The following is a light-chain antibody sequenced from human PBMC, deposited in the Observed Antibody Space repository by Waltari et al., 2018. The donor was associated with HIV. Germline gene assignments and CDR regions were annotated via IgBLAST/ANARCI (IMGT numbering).Light chain of an antibody. CDR1: RSVFYKSDYRDY. V-gene: IGKV4-1*01. CDR3: QQYYSVPYT. Sequence: DIVMTQSVDSLSVSLGERATITCQSSRSVFYKSDYRDYLAWYQLKEGQPPTLLIYWASSRESGVPERFTGTGSGTHFSLTIRSLQAEDVAVYFCQQYYSVPYTFGQGTKLEI. J-gene: IGKJ2*01. CDR2: WAS.